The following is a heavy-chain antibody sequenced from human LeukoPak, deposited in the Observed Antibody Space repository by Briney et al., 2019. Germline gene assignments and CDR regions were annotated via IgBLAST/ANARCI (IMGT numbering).Heavy chain of an antibody. Sequence: SETLSLTCAVYGGSFSGYYWSWIRQPPGKGLEWIGEINHSGSTNYNPSLKSRVTISVDTSRNQFSLKLSSVTAADTAVYYCARGGGGSYYFDYWGQGTLVTVSS. CDR2: INHSGST. CDR1: GGSFSGYY. J-gene: IGHJ4*02. D-gene: IGHD1-26*01. V-gene: IGHV4-34*01. CDR3: ARGGGGSYYFDY.